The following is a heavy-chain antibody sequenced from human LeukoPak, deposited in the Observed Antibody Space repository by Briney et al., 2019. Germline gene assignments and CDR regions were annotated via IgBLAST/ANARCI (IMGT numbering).Heavy chain of an antibody. CDR2: INPSGGST. CDR1: GYTLTRYY. V-gene: IGHV1-46*01. CDR3: ARGAYGSGSYYQYFDY. J-gene: IGHJ4*02. D-gene: IGHD3-10*01. Sequence: ASVKVSCKASGYTLTRYYMHWVRQAPGQGLEWMGIINPSGGSTSYAQKFQGRVTMTRDTSTSTVYMDLSSLRSEDTAVYYCARGAYGSGSYYQYFDYWGQGTLVTVSS.